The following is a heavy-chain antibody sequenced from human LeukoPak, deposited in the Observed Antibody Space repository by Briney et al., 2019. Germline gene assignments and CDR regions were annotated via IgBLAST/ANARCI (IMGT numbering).Heavy chain of an antibody. CDR1: GFTFDDYG. CDR2: INWNGGST. V-gene: IGHV3-20*01. D-gene: IGHD6-19*01. CDR3: ARGAYSSGWYDY. Sequence: GGSLRLSCAASGFTFDDYGMSWVRQAPGKGLEWVSGINWNGGSTGYADSVKGRFTTSRDNAKNSLCLQMNSLRAEDTALYHCARGAYSSGWYDYWGQGTLVTVSS. J-gene: IGHJ4*02.